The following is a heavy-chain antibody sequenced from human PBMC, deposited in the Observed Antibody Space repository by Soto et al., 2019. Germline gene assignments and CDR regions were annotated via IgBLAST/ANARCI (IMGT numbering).Heavy chain of an antibody. J-gene: IGHJ4*02. CDR3: ASAYEQQLVY. D-gene: IGHD6-13*01. V-gene: IGHV4-59*01. CDR1: GGSISSYY. CDR2: IYYSGST. Sequence: QVQLQESGPGLVKPSETLSLTCTVSGGSISSYYWSWIRQPPGKGLEWIGYIYYSGSTNYNPSLKSRVTISVDTSKNQFSLKLSSVTAADTAVYYCASAYEQQLVYWGQGTLDTVSS.